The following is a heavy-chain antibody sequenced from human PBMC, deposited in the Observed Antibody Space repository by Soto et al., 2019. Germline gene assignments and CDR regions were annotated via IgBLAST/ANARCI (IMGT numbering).Heavy chain of an antibody. Sequence: QVQLVQSGAEVKKPGASVKVSCKASGYTFTSYGISWVRQAPGQGLEWMGWINPKSGGTNYAQKFQGRVTMTRDTSISTIYMELSRLRSDDTAVYYCAREATYYDSRWGQGTLVTVSS. V-gene: IGHV1-2*02. J-gene: IGHJ4*02. D-gene: IGHD3-22*01. CDR3: AREATYYDSR. CDR2: INPKSGGT. CDR1: GYTFTSYG.